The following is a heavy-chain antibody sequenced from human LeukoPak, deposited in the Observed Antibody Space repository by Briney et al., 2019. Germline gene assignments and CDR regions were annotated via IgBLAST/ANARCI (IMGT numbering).Heavy chain of an antibody. Sequence: GESLKISCKGSGFRFSRYWIGWVRHMPGKGLEWMGIIYPGDSDTRYSPSFQGQVTISADKSISTAYLQWSSLKASDTAIYYCARSYSSGWSGFDPWGQGTLVTVSS. V-gene: IGHV5-51*01. D-gene: IGHD6-13*01. CDR3: ARSYSSGWSGFDP. CDR2: IYPGDSDT. CDR1: GFRFSRYW. J-gene: IGHJ5*02.